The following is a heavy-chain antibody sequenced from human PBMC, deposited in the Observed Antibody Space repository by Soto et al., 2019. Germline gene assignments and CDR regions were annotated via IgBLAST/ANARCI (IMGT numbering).Heavy chain of an antibody. V-gene: IGHV1-18*04. J-gene: IGHJ5*02. CDR1: AYTFSSYG. D-gene: IGHD6-13*01. CDR2: ISGFNGHT. CDR3: ARDLIAAQARNWFDP. Sequence: ASVQVSCKASAYTFSSYGVSWVRQAPGQGLEWMGWISGFNGHTNYAQTFQGRVTMTTDTSTSTAYMELRSLRSDDTAVYYCARDLIAAQARNWFDPWGQGTLVTVSS.